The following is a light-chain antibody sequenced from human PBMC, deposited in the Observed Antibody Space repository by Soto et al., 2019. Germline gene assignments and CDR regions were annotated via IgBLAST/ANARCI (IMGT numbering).Light chain of an antibody. CDR2: GNI. CDR1: SSNIGADYD. CDR3: QSYDSSLSGVV. V-gene: IGLV1-40*01. J-gene: IGLJ2*01. Sequence: QSVLTQPPSVSGAPGQRVTISCTGSSSNIGADYDVHWYQQFPGTAPKLLIYGNINRPSGVPDRFYGSKSGTSASLAITGLQAEDEADYYCQSYDSSLSGVVFGGGTKLTVL.